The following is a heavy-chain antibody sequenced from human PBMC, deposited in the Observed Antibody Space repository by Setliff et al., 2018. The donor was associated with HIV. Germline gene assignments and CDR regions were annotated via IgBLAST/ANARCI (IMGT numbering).Heavy chain of an antibody. J-gene: IGHJ6*03. D-gene: IGHD5-12*01. V-gene: IGHV4-34*01. CDR2: INHSGST. Sequence: PSETLSLTCTVSGGSVNDFYCNWIRQPPGKGLEWIGEINHSGSTNYNPSLTSRVTMSVDTSKNQFSLKLNSVTAADTAMYYCARGRRGFSGYGDYYYMDVWGKGTAVTVSS. CDR1: GGSVNDFY. CDR3: ARGRRGFSGYGDYYYMDV.